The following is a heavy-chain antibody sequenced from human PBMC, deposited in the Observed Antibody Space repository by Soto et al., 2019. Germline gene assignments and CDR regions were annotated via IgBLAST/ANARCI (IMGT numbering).Heavy chain of an antibody. Sequence: GGSLRLSCVASGFTFGSYSMAWVRQAPGKGPEWVSYIKSSSNDIYYADSVTGRFTISRDNAKNSLHLQMNSLRDDDTAVYYCARVSYYDRSEIFGYWGQGTLVTVSS. D-gene: IGHD3-22*01. CDR1: GFTFGSYS. CDR2: IKSSSNDI. CDR3: ARVSYYDRSEIFGY. V-gene: IGHV3-48*02. J-gene: IGHJ4*02.